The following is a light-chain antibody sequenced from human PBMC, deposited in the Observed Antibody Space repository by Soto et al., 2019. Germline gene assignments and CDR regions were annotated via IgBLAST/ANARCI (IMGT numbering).Light chain of an antibody. CDR1: SGHSSYA. CDR2: VNSDGSH. Sequence: QPVLTQSPSASASLGASVKLTCTLSSGHSSYAIAWHQQRPEKGPRYLMKVNSDGSHSKGDGIPDRFSGSSSGAERYLTISSLQSEDEADYHCQTWGTGIVVFGGGTKLTVL. V-gene: IGLV4-69*01. J-gene: IGLJ2*01. CDR3: QTWGTGIVV.